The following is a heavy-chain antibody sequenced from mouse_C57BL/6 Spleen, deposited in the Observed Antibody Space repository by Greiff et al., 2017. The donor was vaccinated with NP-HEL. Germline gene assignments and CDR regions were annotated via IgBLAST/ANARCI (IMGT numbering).Heavy chain of an antibody. CDR3: ARFHGGNFDY. Sequence: VQLVESGPELVKPGASVKISCKASGYAFSSSWMNWVKQRPGKGLEWIGRIYPGDGDTNYNGKFKGKATLTADKSSSTAYMQLSSLTSEDSAVYFCARFHGGNFDYWGQGTTLTVSS. V-gene: IGHV1-82*01. CDR1: GYAFSSSW. CDR2: IYPGDGDT. J-gene: IGHJ2*01.